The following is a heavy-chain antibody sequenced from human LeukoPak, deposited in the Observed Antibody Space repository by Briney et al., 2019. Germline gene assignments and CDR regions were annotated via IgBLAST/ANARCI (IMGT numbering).Heavy chain of an antibody. CDR3: ARDRYGYSSD. D-gene: IGHD6-19*01. CDR2: IYSGGST. J-gene: IGHJ4*02. CDR1: GFTVSSNY. Sequence: GRSLRLSCAASGFTVSSNYMSWVRQAPGKGLEWVSVIYSGGSTYYADSVKGRFTISRDNSKNTLYLQMNSLRAEDTAVYYCARDRYGYSSDWGQGTLVTVSS. V-gene: IGHV3-53*01.